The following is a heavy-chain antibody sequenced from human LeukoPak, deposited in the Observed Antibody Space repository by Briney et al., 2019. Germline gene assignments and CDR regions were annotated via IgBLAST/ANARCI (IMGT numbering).Heavy chain of an antibody. CDR2: ISGSASNT. D-gene: IGHD6-13*01. J-gene: IGHJ4*02. CDR3: ARGRAEGYSSSFDY. Sequence: GGSLRLSCAASGFTFSSYAMSWVRQAPGKGLEWVSAISGSASNTHYADSVKGRFTISRDNSKNTLYLQMNSLRAEDTAVYYCARGRAEGYSSSFDYWGQGTLATVSS. V-gene: IGHV3-23*01. CDR1: GFTFSSYA.